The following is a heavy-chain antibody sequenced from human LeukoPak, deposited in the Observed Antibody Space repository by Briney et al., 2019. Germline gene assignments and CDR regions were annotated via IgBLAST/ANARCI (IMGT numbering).Heavy chain of an antibody. CDR1: GFTFSKNW. V-gene: IGHV3-7*03. CDR2: VKKDESEK. Sequence: GGSLRLSCAASGFTFSKNWMTWVRQAPGKGLEWVASVKKDESEKYYVDSVEGRFTISRDNAKNSLYLQMNSLRAEDTAVYYCAREESDYYGSGSLDYWGQGTLVTVSS. CDR3: AREESDYYGSGSLDY. D-gene: IGHD3-10*01. J-gene: IGHJ4*02.